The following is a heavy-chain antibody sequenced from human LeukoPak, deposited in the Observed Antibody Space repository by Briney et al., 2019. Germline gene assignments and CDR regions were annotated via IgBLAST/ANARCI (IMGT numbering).Heavy chain of an antibody. V-gene: IGHV3-7*01. Sequence: GGSLRLSCAASGFTFSDYWMTWVRQAPGKGLEWVAHINQDGSEEHYMDSVKARFTISRDNAKNSLSLQMNSLRAEDTAVYYCVRDGGVSGYDLLDYWGQGTLVTVSS. J-gene: IGHJ4*02. D-gene: IGHD5-12*01. CDR2: INQDGSEE. CDR1: GFTFSDYW. CDR3: VRDGGVSGYDLLDY.